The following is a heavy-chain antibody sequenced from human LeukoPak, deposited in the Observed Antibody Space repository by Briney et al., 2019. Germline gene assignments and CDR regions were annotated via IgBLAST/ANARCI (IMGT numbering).Heavy chain of an antibody. CDR3: AKSNYYDSSGYYYPFDY. V-gene: IGHV3-23*01. J-gene: IGHJ4*02. CDR2: ISGSGGST. D-gene: IGHD3-22*01. Sequence: GGSLRLSCAASGFTFSSYSMNWVRQAPGKGLEWVSAISGSGGSTYYADSVKGRFTISRDNSKNTLYLQMNSLRAEDTAVYYCAKSNYYDSSGYYYPFDYWGQGTLVTVSS. CDR1: GFTFSSYS.